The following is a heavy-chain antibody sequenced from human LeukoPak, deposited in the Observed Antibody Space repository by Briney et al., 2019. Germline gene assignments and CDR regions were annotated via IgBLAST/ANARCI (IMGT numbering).Heavy chain of an antibody. V-gene: IGHV4-34*01. CDR3: ARVHPREHYQPGTNYYYYGMDV. CDR2: INHSGST. J-gene: IGHJ6*02. Sequence: SETLSLTCAVSGGSFSGYYWSWIRQPPGKGLEWIGEINHSGSTNYNPSLKSRVTISVDTSKNQFSLKLSSVTAADTAVYYCARVHPREHYQPGTNYYYYGMDVWGQGTTVTVSS. D-gene: IGHD2-2*01. CDR1: GGSFSGYY.